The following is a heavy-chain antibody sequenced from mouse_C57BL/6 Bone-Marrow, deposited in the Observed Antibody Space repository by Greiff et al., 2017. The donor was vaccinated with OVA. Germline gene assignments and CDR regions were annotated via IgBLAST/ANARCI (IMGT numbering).Heavy chain of an antibody. V-gene: IGHV1-59*01. CDR1: GYTFTSYW. CDR3: VYDYDEGTWFAY. Sequence: QVQLQQPGAELVRPGTSVKLSCKASGYTFTSYWMHWVKQRPGQGLEWIGVIDPSDSYTNYNQKFKGKATLTVDTSSSTAYMQLSSLRAEDAAVYYCVYDYDEGTWFAYWGQGTLVTVSA. J-gene: IGHJ3*01. D-gene: IGHD2-4*01. CDR2: IDPSDSYT.